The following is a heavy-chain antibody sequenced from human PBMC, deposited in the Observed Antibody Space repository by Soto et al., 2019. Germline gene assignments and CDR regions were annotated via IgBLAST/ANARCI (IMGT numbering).Heavy chain of an antibody. D-gene: IGHD3-16*01. CDR2: MNHGSGDT. J-gene: IGHJ5*02. CDR1: GYSFTNND. V-gene: IGHV1-8*01. CDR3: ARMETFGSLNWFDP. Sequence: ASVKVSCKASGYSFTNNDVSWVRQATGQGLEWMGWMNHGSGDTGYAKKFQGRVTMTRDISIATAYMELSSLRSDDTAIYYCARMETFGSLNWFDPWGQGTLVTVSS.